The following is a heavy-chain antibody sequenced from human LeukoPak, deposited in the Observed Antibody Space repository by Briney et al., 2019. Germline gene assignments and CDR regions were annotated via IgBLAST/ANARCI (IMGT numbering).Heavy chain of an antibody. J-gene: IGHJ4*02. V-gene: IGHV3-23*01. CDR1: GFTFSSYA. D-gene: IGHD6-13*01. CDR2: ISGSGGST. CDR3: ARSTDPYPGIAAAGRGSFDY. Sequence: SGGSLGLSCAASGFTFSSYAMSWVRQAPGKGLEWVSAISGSGGSTYYADSVKGRFTISRDNSKNTLYLQMNSLRAEDTAVYYCARSTDPYPGIAAAGRGSFDYWGQGTLVTVSS.